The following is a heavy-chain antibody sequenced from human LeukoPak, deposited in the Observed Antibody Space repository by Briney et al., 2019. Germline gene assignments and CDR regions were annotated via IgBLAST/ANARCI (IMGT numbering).Heavy chain of an antibody. CDR3: ARDGSCSGGSCAMDGWFDP. Sequence: ASVKVSCKTSGYSFTSYGVTWVRQAPGQGLEWMGWMGGYTGHTNYVQKFQGRVTMTTDTSTSTAYMELRSLTSDDTAVYYCARDGSCSGGSCAMDGWFDPWGQGTLVTVSS. CDR1: GYSFTSYG. CDR2: MGGYTGHT. J-gene: IGHJ5*02. V-gene: IGHV1-18*01. D-gene: IGHD2-15*01.